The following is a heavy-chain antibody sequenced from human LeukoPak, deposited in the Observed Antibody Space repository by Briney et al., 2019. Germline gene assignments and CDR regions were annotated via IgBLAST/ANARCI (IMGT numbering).Heavy chain of an antibody. CDR1: GFTFSSYG. CDR3: AKATGSGSYYSGAFDI. Sequence: PGGSLRLSCAASGFTFSSYGMHWVRKAPGKGLEWVAFIRYDGSNKYYADSVKGRFTISRDNSKNTLYLQRNSLRAEDTAVYYCAKATGSGSYYSGAFDIWGQGTMVTVSS. V-gene: IGHV3-30*02. D-gene: IGHD1-26*01. CDR2: IRYDGSNK. J-gene: IGHJ3*02.